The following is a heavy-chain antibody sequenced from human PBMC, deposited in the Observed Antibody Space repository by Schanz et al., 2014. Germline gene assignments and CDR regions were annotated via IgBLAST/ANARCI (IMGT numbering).Heavy chain of an antibody. D-gene: IGHD2-15*01. J-gene: IGHJ3*02. CDR3: ARVLDEADAFDI. Sequence: QVQLQESGPGLVKPSQTLSLTCTVSGGSISSGDYYWSWIRQHPGKGLEWIGYIYYSGSTYYNPSLKSRVTISVDTSKNQFPLQLSSVTAADTALYYCARVLDEADAFDIWGQGTMVTVSS. V-gene: IGHV4-31*03. CDR1: GGSISSGDYY. CDR2: IYYSGST.